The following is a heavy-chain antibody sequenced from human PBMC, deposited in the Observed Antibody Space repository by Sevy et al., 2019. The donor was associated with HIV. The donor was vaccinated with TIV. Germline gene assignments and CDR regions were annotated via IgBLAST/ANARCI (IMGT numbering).Heavy chain of an antibody. Sequence: GGSLRLSCAASGFTFSSYEMTWVRQAPGKGLEWVSSISSSGTTIYYGDFVEARFTISRDNPKNSLYLQMNGLRAEDTAVYYCARKGGAYDIGFDPWGQGTLVTVSS. CDR1: GFTFSSYE. V-gene: IGHV3-48*03. CDR3: ARKGGAYDIGFDP. D-gene: IGHD3-22*01. CDR2: ISSSGTTI. J-gene: IGHJ5*02.